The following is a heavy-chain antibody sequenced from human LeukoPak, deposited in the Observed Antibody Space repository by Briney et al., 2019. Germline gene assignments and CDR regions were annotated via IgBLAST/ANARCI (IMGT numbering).Heavy chain of an antibody. J-gene: IGHJ1*01. V-gene: IGHV1-8*01. CDR3: ARGATNYYDSSGYYSEYFQH. CDR1: GYTFTSYD. Sequence: GASVTVSCKASGYTFTSYDINWVRQAPGQGLEWMGWMNPNSGNTGYAQKFQGRVTITADKSTSTAYMELSSLRSEDTAVYYCARGATNYYDSSGYYSEYFQHWGQGTLVTVSS. D-gene: IGHD3-22*01. CDR2: MNPNSGNT.